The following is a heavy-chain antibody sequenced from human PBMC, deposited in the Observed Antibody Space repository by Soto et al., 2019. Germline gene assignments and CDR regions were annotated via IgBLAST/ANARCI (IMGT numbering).Heavy chain of an antibody. J-gene: IGHJ6*02. CDR3: ARDGCGYRSRASPMDV. V-gene: IGHV1-69*01. CDR1: GDTFSSYA. Sequence: QVQLVQSGAEVKKPGSSVKVSCKASGDTFSSYAISWVRQAPGQGLEWMGGIIPICGTANYAQKFQGRVTITADESTSTAYMELSSLSSEDTAVYYCARDGCGYRSRASPMDVWGQGTTVTVSS. CDR2: IIPICGTA. D-gene: IGHD3-22*01.